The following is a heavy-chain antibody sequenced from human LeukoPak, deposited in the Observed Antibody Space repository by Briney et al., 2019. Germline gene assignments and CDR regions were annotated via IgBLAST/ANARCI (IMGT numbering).Heavy chain of an antibody. CDR1: GYTFNIYY. Sequence: GASVKVSCKASGYTFNIYYMHWVRQVPGQGLEWMGYINPNSGGTNYAQNFQGRVTMTRDTSISTVYMELDSLRSDDTAIYYCARDLGVWETYRFSLLSWGQGTLVTVSS. CDR2: INPNSGGT. CDR3: ARDLGVWETYRFSLLS. D-gene: IGHD3-16*02. J-gene: IGHJ5*02. V-gene: IGHV1-2*02.